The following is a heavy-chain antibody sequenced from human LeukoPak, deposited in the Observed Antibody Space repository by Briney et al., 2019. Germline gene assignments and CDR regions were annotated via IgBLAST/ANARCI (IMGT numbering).Heavy chain of an antibody. Sequence: SETLSLTCTVSGGSISSYYWSWIRQPPGKGLEWIGYIYYSRSTNYNPSLESRVTISVNTSKNQFSLKLSSVTAADTAVYYCARLGYSSSWPYYYYGMDVWGQGTTVTVSS. CDR1: GGSISSYY. D-gene: IGHD6-13*01. J-gene: IGHJ6*02. V-gene: IGHV4-59*08. CDR2: IYYSRST. CDR3: ARLGYSSSWPYYYYGMDV.